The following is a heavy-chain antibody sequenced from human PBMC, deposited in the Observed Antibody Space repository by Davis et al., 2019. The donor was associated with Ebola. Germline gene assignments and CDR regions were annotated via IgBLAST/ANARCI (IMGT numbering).Heavy chain of an antibody. CDR3: AKDRSITIFGVVIMSSGMDV. J-gene: IGHJ6*02. D-gene: IGHD3-3*01. V-gene: IGHV3-43*02. Sequence: GESLKISCAASGFTFADYAMHWVRQAPGKGLEWVSLISGDGGSTYYADSVKGRFTISRDNSKNSLYLQMNSLRTEDTALYYCAKDRSITIFGVVIMSSGMDVWGQGTTVTVSS. CDR2: ISGDGGST. CDR1: GFTFADYA.